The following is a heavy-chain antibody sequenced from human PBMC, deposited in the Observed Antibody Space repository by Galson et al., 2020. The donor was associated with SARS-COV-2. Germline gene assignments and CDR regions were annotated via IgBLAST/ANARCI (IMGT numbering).Heavy chain of an antibody. D-gene: IGHD5-18*01. CDR3: ARDGTAMVTNGFDI. Sequence: ASVTVSCKASGYTFTGYYMHWVRQAPGQGLEWMGWINPNSGGTNYAQKFQGRVTMTRDTSISIAYMELSRLRSDDTAVYYCARDGTAMVTNGFDIWGQGTMVTVSS. CDR1: GYTFTGYY. J-gene: IGHJ3*02. CDR2: INPNSGGT. V-gene: IGHV1-2*02.